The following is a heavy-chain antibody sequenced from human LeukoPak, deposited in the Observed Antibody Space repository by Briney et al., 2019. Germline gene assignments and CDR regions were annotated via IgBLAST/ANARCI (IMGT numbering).Heavy chain of an antibody. CDR1: GYTFTSYA. J-gene: IGHJ4*02. V-gene: IGHV1-3*01. CDR3: ARDVVVGANDYFDY. CDR2: INAGNGNT. D-gene: IGHD1-26*01. Sequence: ASVKVSCKASGYTFTSYAMHWVRQAPGQRLEWMGWINAGNGNTKYSQKFQGRVTITRDTSASTAYMELSSLRSEDTAVYYCARDVVVGANDYFDYWGQGTLVTVSS.